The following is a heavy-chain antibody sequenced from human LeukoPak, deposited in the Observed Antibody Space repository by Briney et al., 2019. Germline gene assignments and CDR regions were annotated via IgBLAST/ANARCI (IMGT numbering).Heavy chain of an antibody. CDR2: IIPIFGTA. J-gene: IGHJ4*02. CDR3: ARLQPDFWSGYYDY. Sequence: SVKVSCKASGGTFSSYAISWVRQAPGQGLEWMGGIIPIFGTANYAQKFQGRVTMTRDMSTSTVYMELSSLRSEDTAVYYCARLQPDFWSGYYDYWGQGTLVTVSS. V-gene: IGHV1-69*05. D-gene: IGHD3-3*01. CDR1: GGTFSSYA.